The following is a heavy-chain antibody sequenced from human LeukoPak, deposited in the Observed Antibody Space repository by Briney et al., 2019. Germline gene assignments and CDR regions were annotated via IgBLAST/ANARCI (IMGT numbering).Heavy chain of an antibody. Sequence: SETLSLTCTVSGGSISSYYWSWIRQPPGKGLKWIGYIYYSGSTNYNPSLKSRVTISVDTSKNQFSLGLNSVTAADTAVYYCAREGTMVRGLVFDIWGQGTMVTVSS. V-gene: IGHV4-59*01. CDR3: AREGTMVRGLVFDI. D-gene: IGHD3-10*01. CDR2: IYYSGST. J-gene: IGHJ3*02. CDR1: GGSISSYY.